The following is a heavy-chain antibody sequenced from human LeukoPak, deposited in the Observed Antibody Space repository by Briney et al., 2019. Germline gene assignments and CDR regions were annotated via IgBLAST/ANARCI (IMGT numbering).Heavy chain of an antibody. CDR3: ARDGDYYDSSGHGYFDY. CDR2: IYYSGST. CDR1: GGSISSYY. J-gene: IGHJ4*02. V-gene: IGHV4-59*01. Sequence: SETLSLTCTVSGGSISSYYWSWIRQPPGKGLEWMWYIYYSGSTNYNPSLKSRVTISVDTSKNQFSLKLSSVTAADTAVYYCARDGDYYDSSGHGYFDYWGQGTLVTVSS. D-gene: IGHD3-22*01.